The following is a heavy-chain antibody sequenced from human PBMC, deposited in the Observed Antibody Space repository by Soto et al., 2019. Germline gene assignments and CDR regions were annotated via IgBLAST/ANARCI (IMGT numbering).Heavy chain of an antibody. CDR2: ISWNSGSI. J-gene: IGHJ3*02. D-gene: IGHD4-17*01. CDR3: AKGRDYGDYVGAFDI. V-gene: IGHV3-9*01. CDR1: GFTFDDYA. Sequence: EVQLVESGGGLVQPGRSLRLSCAASGFTFDDYAMHWVRQAPGKGLEWVSGISWNSGSIGYADSVKGRFTISRDNAKNSLYLQMNSLRAEDTALYYCAKGRDYGDYVGAFDIWGQGTMVTVSS.